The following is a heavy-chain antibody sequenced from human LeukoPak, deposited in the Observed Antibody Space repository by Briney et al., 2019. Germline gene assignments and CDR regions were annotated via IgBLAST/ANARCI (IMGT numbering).Heavy chain of an antibody. D-gene: IGHD6-19*01. J-gene: IGHJ6*02. Sequence: ASVKVSCKASGYTFTSYGISWVRQAPGQRLEWMGWISAYNGNTNYAQKLQGRVTMTTDTSTSTAYMELRSLRSDDTAVYYCARDLSSAVAGSMDVWGQGTTVTVSS. CDR3: ARDLSSAVAGSMDV. CDR1: GYTFTSYG. CDR2: ISAYNGNT. V-gene: IGHV1-18*01.